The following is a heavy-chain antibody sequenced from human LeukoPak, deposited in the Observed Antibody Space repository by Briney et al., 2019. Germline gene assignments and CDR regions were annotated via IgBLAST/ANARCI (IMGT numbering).Heavy chain of an antibody. V-gene: IGHV3-23*01. CDR1: GFTFSCYA. CDR2: ISCGGVST. J-gene: IGHJ4*02. D-gene: IGHD3-10*01. Sequence: PGGSLRLSCAASGFTFSCYAMSWVRRAPGKGLEWVSGISCGGVSTYYADSIKGRFTISRDDSKNTLYLQMSSLRAEDTAVYYCAKGMVRGVIPDYWGQGTLVTVSS. CDR3: AKGMVRGVIPDY.